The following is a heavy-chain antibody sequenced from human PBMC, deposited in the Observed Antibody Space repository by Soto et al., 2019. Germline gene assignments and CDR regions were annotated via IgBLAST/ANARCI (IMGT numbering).Heavy chain of an antibody. Sequence: EVQLLESGGGLVQPGGSLRLSCSTSGFTFSTYAMNWVRLAPGKGLEWVSALSGSGGTSYYADSVRGRFTISRDNSKNTLFLQMNSLRAEDTGLYYCAKQRAGYGSGSDTYYFDFWGQGTLVTVSP. CDR2: LSGSGGTS. CDR1: GFTFSTYA. D-gene: IGHD3-10*01. J-gene: IGHJ4*02. CDR3: AKQRAGYGSGSDTYYFDF. V-gene: IGHV3-23*01.